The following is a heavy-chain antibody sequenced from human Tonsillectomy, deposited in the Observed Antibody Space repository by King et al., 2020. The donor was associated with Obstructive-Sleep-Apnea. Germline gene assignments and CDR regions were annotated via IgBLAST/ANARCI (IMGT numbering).Heavy chain of an antibody. CDR1: GGYISSSNW. D-gene: IGHD6-19*01. Sequence: VQLQESGPGLVKPSGTLSLTCAVSGGYISSSNWWSWVRQPPGQGLEWIGEIYHSGSTNYNPSLKSRVTMSLDKSKNQFSLKLTSVTAADTAVYYCARPVAVSAEHFQHWGQGTLVTVSS. J-gene: IGHJ1*01. CDR3: ARPVAVSAEHFQH. V-gene: IGHV4-4*02. CDR2: IYHSGST.